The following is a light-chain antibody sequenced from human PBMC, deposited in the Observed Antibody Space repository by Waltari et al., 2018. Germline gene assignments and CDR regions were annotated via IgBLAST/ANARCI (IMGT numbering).Light chain of an antibody. CDR2: QDT. CDR1: KLGDAY. V-gene: IGLV3-1*01. Sequence: SSELSQPPSISVSPGQTASIICPGDKLGDAYTSWYQQKPGQSPLLIIYQDTKRPSGIPERFSGSNSGNTATLTISGTQPLDEADYYCQAWNTFILFGGGTKLTVL. J-gene: IGLJ2*01. CDR3: QAWNTFIL.